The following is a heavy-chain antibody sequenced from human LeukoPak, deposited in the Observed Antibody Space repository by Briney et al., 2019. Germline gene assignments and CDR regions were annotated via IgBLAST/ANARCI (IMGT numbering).Heavy chain of an antibody. CDR3: ARDRRDGYNSFYYFDY. Sequence: SETLSLTCNVLGGSIGSYYWSWIRQPAGKGLEWIGRIFQSGSTNYNPSLKSRVIMSVDTSKNQFPLKLTSVTAADTAVYYCARDRRDGYNSFYYFDYSGQGTLVTVSS. J-gene: IGHJ4*02. CDR2: IFQSGST. CDR1: GGSIGSYY. V-gene: IGHV4-4*07. D-gene: IGHD5-24*01.